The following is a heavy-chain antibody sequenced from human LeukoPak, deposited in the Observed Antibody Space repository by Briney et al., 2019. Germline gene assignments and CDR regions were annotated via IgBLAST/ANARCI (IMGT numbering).Heavy chain of an antibody. V-gene: IGHV3-7*01. J-gene: IGHJ6*02. D-gene: IGHD6-13*01. CDR3: AREIAAFGSSWYYYYSMDV. Sequence: GGSLRLSCAASGFTFSSYWMSWVRQAPGKGLEWVANIKQDGSEKYYVDSVKGRFTISRDNAKNSLYLQMNSLRAEDTAVYYCAREIAAFGSSWYYYYSMDVWGQGTTVTVSS. CDR2: IKQDGSEK. CDR1: GFTFSSYW.